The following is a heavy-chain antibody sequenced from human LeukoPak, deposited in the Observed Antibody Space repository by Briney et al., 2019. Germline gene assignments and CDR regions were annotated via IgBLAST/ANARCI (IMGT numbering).Heavy chain of an antibody. CDR2: ISYDGSNK. CDR1: GFTFSSYA. D-gene: IGHD6-19*01. J-gene: IGHJ4*02. V-gene: IGHV3-30*04. Sequence: GGSLRLSCAASGFTFSSYAMHWVRQAPGKGLEWVAVISYDGSNKYYADSVKGRFTISRDNSKNTLYLQMNSLRAEDTAVYYCARDDRRIAVAGILYYWGQGTLVTVSP. CDR3: ARDDRRIAVAGILYY.